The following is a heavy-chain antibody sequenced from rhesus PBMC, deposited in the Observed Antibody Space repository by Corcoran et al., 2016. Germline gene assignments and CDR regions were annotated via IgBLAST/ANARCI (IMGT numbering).Heavy chain of an antibody. CDR3: ARAPLYCTGSGCYFVANRFDV. D-gene: IGHD2-21*01. Sequence: QVTLKESGPALVKPTQTLTLTCTFSGFSLTTRGMGVGWNRKPPGKALEWLAPIYWDDDKRYSHSLKSQLTIAKDTSKHQVGLTMTNIVPMDTATYYCARAPLYCTGSGCYFVANRFDVWGPGVLVTVSS. CDR1: GFSLTTRGMG. V-gene: IGHV2-152*01. CDR2: IYWDDDK. J-gene: IGHJ5-1*01.